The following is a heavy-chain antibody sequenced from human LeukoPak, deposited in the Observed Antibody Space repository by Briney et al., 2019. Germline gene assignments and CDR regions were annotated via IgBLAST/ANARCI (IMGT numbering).Heavy chain of an antibody. CDR2: IHSGGYT. D-gene: IGHD3-10*01. J-gene: IGHJ3*02. CDR3: ARDPPLGGYCSALDAFDI. V-gene: IGHV3-53*01. Sequence: GESLRLSCAASRFTVSCNYMSWVRQAPGKGLEWVSGIHSGGYTYYADSVKGRFTISRDNSKNTLYLQMNSLRAEDTDVYYCARDPPLGGYCSALDAFDIWGQGTMVTVSS. CDR1: RFTVSCNY.